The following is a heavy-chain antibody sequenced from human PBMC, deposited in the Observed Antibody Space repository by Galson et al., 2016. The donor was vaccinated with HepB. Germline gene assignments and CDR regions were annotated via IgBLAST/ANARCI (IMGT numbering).Heavy chain of an antibody. CDR2: ISSSSTYK. V-gene: IGHV3-21*01. CDR3: AREDWNDGLARRSDYYGMDV. J-gene: IGHJ6*02. D-gene: IGHD1-1*01. Sequence: SLRLSCAASGFIFDTYAMNWVRQAPGKGLEWVSLISSSSTYKYEADSVKGRFIISRDNTKNILYLQMNNLRAEDTAVYFCAREDWNDGLARRSDYYGMDVWGQGTTVTVSS. CDR1: GFIFDTYA.